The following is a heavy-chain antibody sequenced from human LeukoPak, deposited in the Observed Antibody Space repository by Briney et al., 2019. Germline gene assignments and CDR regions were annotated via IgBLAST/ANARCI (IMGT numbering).Heavy chain of an antibody. D-gene: IGHD3-10*01. CDR1: GFTFSSYE. Sequence: GGSLRLSCAASGFTFSSYEMNWLRQAPGKGLEWVSYISSSGSTIYYADSVKGRFTISRDNSKNTLYLQMNSLRAEDTAVYYCAKVSSSGGDLDYWGQGTLVTVSS. CDR2: ISSSGSTI. V-gene: IGHV3-48*03. J-gene: IGHJ4*02. CDR3: AKVSSSGGDLDY.